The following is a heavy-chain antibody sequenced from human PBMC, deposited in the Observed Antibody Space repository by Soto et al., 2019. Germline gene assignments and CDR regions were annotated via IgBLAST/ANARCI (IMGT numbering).Heavy chain of an antibody. CDR3: ARDQGDFWSGYGGFDP. Sequence: GGSLRLSCAASGFPFKSYGMSWVRQAPGKGLEWVANIKQDGSEKYYVDSVKGRFTISRDNAKTSLYLQMNSLRAEDTAVYYCARDQGDFWSGYGGFDPWGQGTLVTVSS. D-gene: IGHD3-3*01. CDR2: IKQDGSEK. J-gene: IGHJ5*02. CDR1: GFPFKSYG. V-gene: IGHV3-7*01.